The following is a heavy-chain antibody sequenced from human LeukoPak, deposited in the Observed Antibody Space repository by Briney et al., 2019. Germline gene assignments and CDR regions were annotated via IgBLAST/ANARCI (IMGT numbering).Heavy chain of an antibody. CDR2: IYTSGST. D-gene: IGHD3-10*01. Sequence: TETLSLTCTVPGGSISSYYWSWIRQPAGKGLEWIGRIYTSGSTNYNPSLKSRVTMSVDTSKNQFSLKLSSVTAADTAVYYCARGNPYYYGSEDAFDIWGQGTMVTVSS. CDR1: GGSISSYY. J-gene: IGHJ3*02. CDR3: ARGNPYYYGSEDAFDI. V-gene: IGHV4-4*07.